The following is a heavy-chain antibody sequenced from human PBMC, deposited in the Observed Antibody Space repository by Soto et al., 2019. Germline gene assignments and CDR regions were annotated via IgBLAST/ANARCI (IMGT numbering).Heavy chain of an antibody. CDR1: GHTFTGYY. Sequence: ASVKVSCKASGHTFTGYYMHWVRQAPGQGLEWMGWINPNSGGTNYAQKFQGRVTMTRDTSISTAYMELSRLRSDDTAVYYCARDRVATIRFDYWGQGTLVTVSS. D-gene: IGHD5-12*01. V-gene: IGHV1-2*02. CDR2: INPNSGGT. CDR3: ARDRVATIRFDY. J-gene: IGHJ4*02.